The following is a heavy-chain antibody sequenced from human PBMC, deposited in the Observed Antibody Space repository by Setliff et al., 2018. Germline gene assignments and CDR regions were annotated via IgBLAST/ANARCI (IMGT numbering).Heavy chain of an antibody. Sequence: ASVKVSCKASGYTFTSHDINWVRQATGQGLEWMGWMNPNNGNTGCVQKFQGRLTMTRNTSISTAYMALSSLRSDDTGVYYCATVVRCATSRTSYYYYYMDVWGKVTTVTVSS. V-gene: IGHV1-8*01. CDR1: GYTFTSHD. CDR3: ATVVRCATSRTSYYYYYMDV. D-gene: IGHD2-15*01. CDR2: MNPNNGNT. J-gene: IGHJ6*03.